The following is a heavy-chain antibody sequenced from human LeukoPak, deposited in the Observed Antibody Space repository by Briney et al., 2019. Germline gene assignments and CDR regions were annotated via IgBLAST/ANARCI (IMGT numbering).Heavy chain of an antibody. V-gene: IGHV4-59*01. CDR1: GGSISSYS. Sequence: SETLSLTCTVSGGSISSYSWTWIRLPPGKGLVWVGYIYYTGSTNYNPSLKSRVTMSVDTSKNQFSLELSSVTASDTAMYYCARATHVLTSTGTGYGMDVWGRGTTVTVSS. CDR2: IYYTGST. CDR3: ARATHVLTSTGTGYGMDV. D-gene: IGHD1-7*01. J-gene: IGHJ6*02.